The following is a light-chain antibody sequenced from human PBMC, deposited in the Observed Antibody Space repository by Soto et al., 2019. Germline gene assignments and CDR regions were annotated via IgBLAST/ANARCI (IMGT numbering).Light chain of an antibody. J-gene: IGKJ2*01. Sequence: DIQMTQSPSSLSASVGDRVTITCRASQGISTYLVWYQQRQGRAPKLLIYDASSLLSGVPSRFSGSGSGTDFTLTISSLQPEDCATYYGQQSYRTPYTFGQGTKLETK. V-gene: IGKV1-39*01. CDR1: QGISTY. CDR2: DAS. CDR3: QQSYRTPYT.